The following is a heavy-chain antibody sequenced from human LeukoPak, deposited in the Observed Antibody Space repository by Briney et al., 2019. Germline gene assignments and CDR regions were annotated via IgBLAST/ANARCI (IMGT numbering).Heavy chain of an antibody. Sequence: GGSLRLSCAASGFTFSTYWMSWVRQAPGKGLEWVANIKQDGSEKYYVDSVKGRFTISRDNAKNSLYLQMNSLRAEDTAVYYCARDHMYYYDSSGYPRGYYYGMDVWGQGTTVTVSS. V-gene: IGHV3-7*01. CDR3: ARDHMYYYDSSGYPRGYYYGMDV. CDR1: GFTFSTYW. D-gene: IGHD3-22*01. J-gene: IGHJ6*02. CDR2: IKQDGSEK.